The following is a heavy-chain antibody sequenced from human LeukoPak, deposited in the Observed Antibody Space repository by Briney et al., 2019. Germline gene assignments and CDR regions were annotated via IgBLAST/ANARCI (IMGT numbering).Heavy chain of an antibody. D-gene: IGHD6-19*01. CDR2: ISYDGSNK. CDR3: AKSRIAVAGTLIDY. V-gene: IGHV3-30*18. J-gene: IGHJ4*02. CDR1: GFTFSSYG. Sequence: SGGSLRLSCAASGFTFSSYGMHWVRQAPGKGLEWVAVISYDGSNKYYADSVKGRFTIFRDNSKNTLYLQMNSLRAEDTAVYYCAKSRIAVAGTLIDYWGQGTLVTVSS.